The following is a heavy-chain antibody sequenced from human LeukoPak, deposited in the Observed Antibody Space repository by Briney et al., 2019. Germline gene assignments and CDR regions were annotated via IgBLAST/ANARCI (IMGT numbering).Heavy chain of an antibody. V-gene: IGHV3-30*02. Sequence: PGGSLRLSCAASGFTFSSYGMHWVRQAPGKGLEWVAFIRYDGSNKYYADSVKGRFTISRDNSKNTLYLQMNSLRAEDTAVYYCAKDERGYSYTVYYYYYMDVWGKGTTATISS. CDR1: GFTFSSYG. CDR3: AKDERGYSYTVYYYYYMDV. CDR2: IRYDGSNK. J-gene: IGHJ6*03. D-gene: IGHD5-18*01.